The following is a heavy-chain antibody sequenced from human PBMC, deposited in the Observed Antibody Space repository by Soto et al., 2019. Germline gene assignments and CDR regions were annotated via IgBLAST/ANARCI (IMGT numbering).Heavy chain of an antibody. V-gene: IGHV3-21*01. D-gene: IGHD2-15*01. CDR1: GFTLSSYS. J-gene: IGHJ4*02. CDR2: IGGSSGHI. Sequence: GGSLRLSCAASGFTLSSYSMVWVRQAPEKGLEWVSSIGGSSGHIYYADSLKGRFTISRDNAKNSLYLQMNSLRVDDTAGYYGARSYGAYSIFFDFWGGGARLSVS. CDR3: ARSYGAYSIFFDF.